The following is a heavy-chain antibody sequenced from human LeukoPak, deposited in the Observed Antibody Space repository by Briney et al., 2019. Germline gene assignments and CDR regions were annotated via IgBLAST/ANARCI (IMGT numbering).Heavy chain of an antibody. CDR1: GFTVSSNY. J-gene: IGHJ4*02. CDR2: ISGSGGNT. Sequence: GGSLRLSCAASGFTVSSNYMSWVRQAPGKGLEWVSGISGSGGNTYYADSVKGRFTISRDNSKNTLYLQMNSLRAEDTAVYYCARESGRYSYSYFDYWGQGTLVTVSS. V-gene: IGHV3-53*01. D-gene: IGHD5-18*01. CDR3: ARESGRYSYSYFDY.